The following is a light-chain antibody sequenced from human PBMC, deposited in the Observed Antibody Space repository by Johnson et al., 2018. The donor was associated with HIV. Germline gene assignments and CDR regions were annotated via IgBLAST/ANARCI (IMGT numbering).Light chain of an antibody. Sequence: QSVLTQPPSVSAAPGQRVTISCSGSSSNIGDNYVSWYQQLPGTAPKLLIYENNKRPSGIPDRFSGSKSGTSATLGITGLPTGAEADYYCGTWDSSRSSGLYVFGTGTEVTVL. J-gene: IGLJ1*01. V-gene: IGLV1-51*02. CDR1: SSNIGDNY. CDR2: ENN. CDR3: GTWDSSRSSGLYV.